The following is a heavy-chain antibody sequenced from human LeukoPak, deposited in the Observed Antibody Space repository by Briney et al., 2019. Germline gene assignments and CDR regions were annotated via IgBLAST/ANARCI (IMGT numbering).Heavy chain of an antibody. CDR2: IIPIFGTA. CDR3: ARGYSYTYIFDY. J-gene: IGHJ4*02. CDR1: GGTFSSYA. Sequence: ASVKVSCKASGGTFSSYAISWVRQAPGQGLEWMGGIIPIFGTANYAQKFQGRVTITADESTSTAYMELSSLRSEDTAVYYCARGYSYTYIFDYWGQGTLVTVSS. V-gene: IGHV1-69*13. D-gene: IGHD5-18*01.